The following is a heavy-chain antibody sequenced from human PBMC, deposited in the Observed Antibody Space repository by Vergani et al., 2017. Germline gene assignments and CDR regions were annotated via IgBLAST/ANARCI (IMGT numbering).Heavy chain of an antibody. CDR3: ARTEGYSYGFFNAFDI. CDR2: IIPILGIA. CDR1: GGTFSSYT. V-gene: IGHV1-69*02. Sequence: QVQLVQSGAEVKKPGSSVKVSCKASGGTFSSYTISWVRQAPGQGLEWMGRIIPILGIANYAQKFQGRVTITADKSTSTAYMELSSLGSEDTAVYYCARTEGYSYGFFNAFDIWGQGTMVTVSS. D-gene: IGHD5-18*01. J-gene: IGHJ3*02.